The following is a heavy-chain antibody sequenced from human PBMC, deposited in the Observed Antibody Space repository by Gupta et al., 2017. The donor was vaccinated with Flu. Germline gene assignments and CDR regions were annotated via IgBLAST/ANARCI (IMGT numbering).Heavy chain of an antibody. CDR3: ARDPDTPMLRLVDD. D-gene: IGHD5-18*01. CDR2: ISSSSRTI. J-gene: IGHJ4*02. CDR1: GFTFSTYT. Sequence: EVQLVESGGNLVQPGGSLRLSCSASGFTFSTYTMNWVRQAPGKGLEWVSYISSSSRTIYYADSVKGRFTISRDNAKNLLDLQMNSLRGEDTAVYYCARDPDTPMLRLVDDWGQGTLVTVSS. V-gene: IGHV3-48*01.